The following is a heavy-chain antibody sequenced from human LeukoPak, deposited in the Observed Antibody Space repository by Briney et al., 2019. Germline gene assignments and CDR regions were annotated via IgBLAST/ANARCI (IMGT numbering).Heavy chain of an antibody. V-gene: IGHV3-23*01. CDR3: AKGGSGYFADL. D-gene: IGHD3-22*01. CDR1: GFIFNNYG. Sequence: PGGSLRLSCAASGFIFNNYGLIWVRQAPGKGPQWVSAISNDGGGTTYADFVKGRFTISRDNSKNTLFLHMNSLRAEDTALYYCAKGGSGYFADLWGQGTLVTVS. J-gene: IGHJ5*02. CDR2: ISNDGGGT.